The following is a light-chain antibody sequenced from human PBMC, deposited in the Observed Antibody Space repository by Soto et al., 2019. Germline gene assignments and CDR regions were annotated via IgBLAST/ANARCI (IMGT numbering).Light chain of an antibody. V-gene: IGKV2-28*01. CDR2: LAS. CDR3: MQARQSPIT. J-gene: IGKJ5*01. Sequence: DIVMAQSPLSLSVTPGEPASISCRSSQSLLHRNGNSYLDWYLQKPGQPPQLLIYLASTRASGVPDRFSGSGSGTDFSLKISRVEAEDVGVYYCMQARQSPITFGGGTRLEIK. CDR1: QSLLHRNGNSY.